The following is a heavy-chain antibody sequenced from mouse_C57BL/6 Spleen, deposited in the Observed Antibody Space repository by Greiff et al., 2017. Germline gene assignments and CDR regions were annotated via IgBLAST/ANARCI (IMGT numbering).Heavy chain of an antibody. CDR1: GYTFTDHT. Sequence: QVQLQQSDAELVKPGASVKISCKVSGYTFTDHTIHWMKQRPEQGLEWIGYIYPRDGSTKYNEKFKGKATLTADKSSSTAYMQLNSLTSEDSAVYFCARGGDYDEDLDAMDYWGQGTSVTVSS. CDR2: IYPRDGST. D-gene: IGHD2-4*01. V-gene: IGHV1-78*01. J-gene: IGHJ4*01. CDR3: ARGGDYDEDLDAMDY.